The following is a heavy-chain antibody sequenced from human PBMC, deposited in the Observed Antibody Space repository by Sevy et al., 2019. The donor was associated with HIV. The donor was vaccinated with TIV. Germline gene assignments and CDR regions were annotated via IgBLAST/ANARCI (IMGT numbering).Heavy chain of an antibody. CDR2: INPSGGST. CDR1: GYTFTSQY. Sequence: ASVKVSCKASGYTFTSQYMHWVRQTPGQGLEWMGIINPSGGSTRYPQKFQGRVTMTRDTSTSTVYMELSSLRSEDTAVYYCARDSDNYDILTGYYPFDYWGPGTLVTVSS. V-gene: IGHV1-46*01. J-gene: IGHJ4*02. CDR3: ARDSDNYDILTGYYPFDY. D-gene: IGHD3-9*01.